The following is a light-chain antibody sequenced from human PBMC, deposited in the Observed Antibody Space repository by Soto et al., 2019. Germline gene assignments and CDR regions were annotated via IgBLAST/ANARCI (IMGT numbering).Light chain of an antibody. CDR1: SSDVGGYNY. Sequence: QSALTQPRSVSGSPGQSVTISCTGTSSDVGGYNYVSWYQQLPGKAPKLIIYDVTQRPSGVPDRFSGSKSGNTASLTISGLQAEDEADYYCCSYAGGCTSVFGGGTQPTVL. CDR2: DVT. CDR3: CSYAGGCTSV. V-gene: IGLV2-11*01. J-gene: IGLJ3*02.